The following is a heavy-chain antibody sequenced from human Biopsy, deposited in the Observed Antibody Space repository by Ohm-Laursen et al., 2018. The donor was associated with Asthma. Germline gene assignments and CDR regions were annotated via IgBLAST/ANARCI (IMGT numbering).Heavy chain of an antibody. V-gene: IGHV1-69*04. CDR1: GGSFSNFA. CDR3: ASDFPRDYVRYNFQF. Sequence: SSVKVSCKASGGSFSNFAFSWVRQAPGHGLEWMGTILTKFDITSYAEKFQGRVTITADKSTSTAYMELSSLSSDDTAVYYCASDFPRDYVRYNFQFWGQGTLVTVSS. J-gene: IGHJ4*02. D-gene: IGHD4-17*01. CDR2: ILTKFDIT.